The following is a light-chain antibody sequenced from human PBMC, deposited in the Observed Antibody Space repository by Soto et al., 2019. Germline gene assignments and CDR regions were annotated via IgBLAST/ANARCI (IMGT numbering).Light chain of an antibody. CDR3: QQCDDWPRT. CDR1: QSVSNK. CDR2: DAS. V-gene: IGKV3-15*01. J-gene: IGKJ4*01. Sequence: EIVMTQSPATLSVSPGERATLSCRASQSVSNKLGWCQQRPGQPPRLLIFDASTRATGTPDRFSGSGSGTEFTLTISSLQPEDVADYYCQQCDDWPRTFGGGTRVEI.